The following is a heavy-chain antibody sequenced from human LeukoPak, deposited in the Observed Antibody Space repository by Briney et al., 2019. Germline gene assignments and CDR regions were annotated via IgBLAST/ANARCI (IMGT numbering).Heavy chain of an antibody. CDR3: AREGEYDAFDI. D-gene: IGHD1-26*01. CDR1: GFTFSSYS. V-gene: IGHV3-48*01. Sequence: GGSLRLSCAASGFTFSSYSINWVRQAPGKGLEWVSYISSSSSTIYYADSVKGRFTISRDNSKNTLYLQMNSLRAEDTAVYYCAREGEYDAFDIWGQGTMVTVSS. CDR2: ISSSSSTI. J-gene: IGHJ3*02.